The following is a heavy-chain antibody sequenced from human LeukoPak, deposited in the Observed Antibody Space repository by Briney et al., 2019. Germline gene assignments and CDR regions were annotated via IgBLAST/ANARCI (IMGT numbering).Heavy chain of an antibody. CDR3: AKDSGYSYGLL. V-gene: IGHV3-7*03. Sequence: GGSLRLSCTASGFTFSDYWMTWVRQAPGKGPEWVANIKQDGSQRYYVDSVRGRFTISRDNAKNSLYLQMNSLRAEDTALYYCAKDSGYSYGLLWGQGTLVTVSS. J-gene: IGHJ4*02. D-gene: IGHD5-18*01. CDR1: GFTFSDYW. CDR2: IKQDGSQR.